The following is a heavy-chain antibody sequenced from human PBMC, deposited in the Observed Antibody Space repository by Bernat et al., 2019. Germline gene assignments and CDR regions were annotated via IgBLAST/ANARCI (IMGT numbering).Heavy chain of an antibody. D-gene: IGHD3-10*01. Sequence: EVQLVESGGGLVQPGGSPRLSCAASGFTFSSYDMNWVRQTPGKGLEWVSYITSSSGDKDYADSVNGRFTISRDNAKNSLFLQMNSLRDEDTAVYYCARGGSPIFDYWGQGTLVTVSS. CDR1: GFTFSSYD. J-gene: IGHJ4*02. CDR3: ARGGSPIFDY. CDR2: ITSSSGDK. V-gene: IGHV3-48*02.